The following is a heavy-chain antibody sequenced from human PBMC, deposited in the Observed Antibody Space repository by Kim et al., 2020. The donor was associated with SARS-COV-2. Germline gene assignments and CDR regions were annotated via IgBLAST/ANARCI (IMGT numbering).Heavy chain of an antibody. J-gene: IGHJ1*01. V-gene: IGHV3-23*01. CDR1: GFTFIGHA. Sequence: GGSLRLSCTTSGFTFIGHAMSWVRQAPGQGLEWVSSIDGSDGTTYYVDSVKGRFTISRDDANNTLYLQMRALRADDTATYYCMKGGWGWIWDHWGQGTLV. D-gene: IGHD2-2*03. CDR3: MKGGWGWIWDH. CDR2: IDGSDGTT.